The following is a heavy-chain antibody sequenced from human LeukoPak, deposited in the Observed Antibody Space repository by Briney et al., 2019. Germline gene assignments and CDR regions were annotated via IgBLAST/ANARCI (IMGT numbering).Heavy chain of an antibody. D-gene: IGHD3-10*01. V-gene: IGHV3-30*04. CDR1: GFALSGYT. CDR2: ISHDGSDK. Sequence: GRSLRLSCAASGFALSGYTMHWVRQAPGRGLEWVAVISHDGSDKYYADSVKGRFIISRDNSKNTLFLQMTSLRADDTAVYYCAWAGFQSSAFGIWGQGTMVTVSS. J-gene: IGHJ3*02. CDR3: AWAGFQSSAFGI.